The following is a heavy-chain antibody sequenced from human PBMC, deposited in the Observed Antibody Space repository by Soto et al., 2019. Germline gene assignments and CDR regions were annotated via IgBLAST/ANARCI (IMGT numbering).Heavy chain of an antibody. CDR3: ARASSDYDFWSGATNWFDP. D-gene: IGHD3-3*01. Sequence: SETLSLTCTVSGGSISSSSYYWGWIRQPPGKGLEWIGSIYYSGSTYYNPSLKSRVTISVDTSKNQFSLKLSSVTAADTAVYYCARASSDYDFWSGATNWFDPWGQGTLVTVSS. J-gene: IGHJ5*02. CDR2: IYYSGST. CDR1: GGSISSSSYY. V-gene: IGHV4-39*01.